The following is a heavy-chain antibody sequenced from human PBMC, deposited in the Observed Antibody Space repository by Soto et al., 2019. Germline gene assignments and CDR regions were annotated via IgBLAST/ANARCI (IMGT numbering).Heavy chain of an antibody. D-gene: IGHD3-9*01. Sequence: QLQLQESGPGLVKPSETLSLTCSVSGGPITNSTFYWAWVRQPPGKGLEWIGSIHSIGTSFYNPSLQSRVSFSIDTSKNYFSLKVASVTAADTAVYYCARLIILTGCEYFDYWGQGALVTVSS. CDR3: ARLIILTGCEYFDY. J-gene: IGHJ4*02. CDR2: IHSIGTS. V-gene: IGHV4-39*02. CDR1: GGPITNSTFY.